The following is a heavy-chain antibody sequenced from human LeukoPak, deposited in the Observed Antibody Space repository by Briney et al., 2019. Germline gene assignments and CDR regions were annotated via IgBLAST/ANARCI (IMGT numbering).Heavy chain of an antibody. Sequence: PSETLSLTCTVSGGSISSSSYYCGRIRQPPGKGLEWNGSIYYSGSTYYNPSLKSRVTISVDTSKNQFSLKLSSVTAADTAVYYCARPSEWELLGGAFDIWGQGTMVTVSS. CDR3: ARPSEWELLGGAFDI. V-gene: IGHV4-39*07. D-gene: IGHD1-26*01. CDR2: IYYSGST. J-gene: IGHJ3*02. CDR1: GGSISSSSYY.